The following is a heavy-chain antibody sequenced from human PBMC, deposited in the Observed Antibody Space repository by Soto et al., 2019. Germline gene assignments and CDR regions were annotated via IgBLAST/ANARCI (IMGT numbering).Heavy chain of an antibody. J-gene: IGHJ6*03. Sequence: GASVKVSCKASGYTFTSYGISWVRQAPGQGLEWMGWISAYNGNTNYAQKLQGRVTMTTDTSTSTAYMELRSLRSDDTAVYYCARNNKELGLYDFWSGWTSASYYYYMDVWGKGTTVTVSS. CDR2: ISAYNGNT. CDR3: ARNNKELGLYDFWSGWTSASYYYYMDV. CDR1: GYTFTSYG. D-gene: IGHD3-3*01. V-gene: IGHV1-18*01.